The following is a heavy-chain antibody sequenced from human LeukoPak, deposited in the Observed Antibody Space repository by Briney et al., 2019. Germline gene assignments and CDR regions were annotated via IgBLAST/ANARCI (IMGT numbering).Heavy chain of an antibody. D-gene: IGHD2-15*01. J-gene: IGHJ5*02. V-gene: IGHV1-2*02. CDR1: GYTFTGYY. CDR2: IKPNSGGT. CDR3: ARAEFVVESWFDP. Sequence: ASVKVSCKASGYTFTGYYMHWVRQAPGQGLEWMGWIKPNSGGTNYAQKFQGRVTMTRDTSISTAYMELSRLRSDDTAVYYCARAEFVVESWFDPWGQGTLVTVSS.